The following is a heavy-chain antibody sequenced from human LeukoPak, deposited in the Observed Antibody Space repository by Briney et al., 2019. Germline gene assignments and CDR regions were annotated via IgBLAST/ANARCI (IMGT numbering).Heavy chain of an antibody. Sequence: SAKVSCKPSGFTSTTSAMQWVRPAREQRLEWIGWLVVGSGNTKYAQKFQERVAITRAISTSTACIELSSLRPEDTAVYYCAAGKVGATFEWGEGPLVTVSS. CDR3: AAGKVGATFE. CDR2: LVVGSGNT. CDR1: GFTSTTSA. V-gene: IGHV1-58*02. J-gene: IGHJ4*02. D-gene: IGHD1-26*01.